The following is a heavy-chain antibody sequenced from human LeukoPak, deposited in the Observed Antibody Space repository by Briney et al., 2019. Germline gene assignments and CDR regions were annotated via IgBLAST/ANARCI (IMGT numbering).Heavy chain of an antibody. V-gene: IGHV3-23*01. D-gene: IGHD6-13*01. CDR2: INDGGDST. CDR3: ASAGTRIYFDY. J-gene: IGHJ4*02. Sequence: PGGSLRLSCAAAGFTFSSYAMSWVRQAPGKGLEWVSGINDGGDSTYYADSVKGRFTICRDNSKNTLYLQMNSLRAEDTAVYYCASAGTRIYFDYWGQGTLLTVSS. CDR1: GFTFSSYA.